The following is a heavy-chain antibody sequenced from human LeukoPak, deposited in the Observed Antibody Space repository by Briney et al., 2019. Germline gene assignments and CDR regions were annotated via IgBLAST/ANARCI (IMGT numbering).Heavy chain of an antibody. CDR2: IIPIFGTA. J-gene: IGHJ4*02. Sequence: GASVKVSCKASGYTFTGYYMHWVRHAPGQGLEWMGRIIPIFGTANYAQKFQGRVTITTDESTSTAYMELSSLRSEDTAVYYCARIGSQNSSPFDYWGQGTLVTVSS. CDR3: ARIGSQNSSPFDY. V-gene: IGHV1-69*05. D-gene: IGHD3-10*01. CDR1: GYTFTGYY.